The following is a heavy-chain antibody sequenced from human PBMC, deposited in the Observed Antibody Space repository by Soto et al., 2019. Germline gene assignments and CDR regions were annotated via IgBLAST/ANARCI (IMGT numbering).Heavy chain of an antibody. D-gene: IGHD6-6*01. CDR2: IYYSGST. CDR1: GGSVSSGSYY. J-gene: IGHJ4*02. CDR3: ARNKYGSSSEFYY. V-gene: IGHV4-61*01. Sequence: SQTLSLTCTVSGGSVSSGSYYWSWIRQPPGKGLEWIGYIYYSGSTNYNPSLKSRVTISVDTSKNQFSLKLTSVTAADTAVYYCARNKYGSSSEFYYWGQGTLITVSS.